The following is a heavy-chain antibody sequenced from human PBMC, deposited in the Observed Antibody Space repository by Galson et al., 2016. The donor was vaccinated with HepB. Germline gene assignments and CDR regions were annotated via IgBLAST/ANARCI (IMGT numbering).Heavy chain of an antibody. J-gene: IGHJ3*01. CDR3: ARGPSRYGSPDDAFDV. CDR2: IYXSGST. D-gene: IGHD3-9*01. Sequence: SETLSLTCTVSGGSMNDFYWSWIRQSAGKXLEWIGXIYXSGSTNYNPSLKSRVTMSVDTSKNQFSLKLRDVTAADTGVYFCARGPSRYGSPDDAFDVWGQGTLVTVSS. V-gene: IGHV4-4*07. CDR1: GGSMNDFY.